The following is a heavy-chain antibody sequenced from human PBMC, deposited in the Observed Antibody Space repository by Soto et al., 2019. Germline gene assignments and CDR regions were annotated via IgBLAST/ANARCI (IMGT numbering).Heavy chain of an antibody. D-gene: IGHD6-13*01. Sequence: QVQLVESGGGVVQPGRSLRLSCAASGFTFSSYGMHWVRQAPGKGLEWVAVISYDGSNKYYADSVKGRFTISRDNSKNTLYLQMNSLRAEDTAVYYCAKDQGGGASSSWYGDYSYGMDVWGQGTTVTVSS. J-gene: IGHJ6*02. CDR2: ISYDGSNK. V-gene: IGHV3-30*18. CDR1: GFTFSSYG. CDR3: AKDQGGGASSSWYGDYSYGMDV.